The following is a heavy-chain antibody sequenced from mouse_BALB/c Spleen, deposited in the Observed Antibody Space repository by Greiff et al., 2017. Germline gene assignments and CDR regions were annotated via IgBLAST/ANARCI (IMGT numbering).Heavy chain of an antibody. J-gene: IGHJ4*01. V-gene: IGHV1S132*01. Sequence: VQLQQSGAELVKPGASVKLSCKTSGYTFTSYWIQWVKQRPGQGLGWIGEIFPGTGTTYYNEKFKGKATLTIDTSSSTAYMQLSSLTSEDSAVYFCARYGSSDMDYWGQGTSVTVSS. D-gene: IGHD1-1*01. CDR3: ARYGSSDMDY. CDR2: IFPGTGTT. CDR1: GYTFTSYW.